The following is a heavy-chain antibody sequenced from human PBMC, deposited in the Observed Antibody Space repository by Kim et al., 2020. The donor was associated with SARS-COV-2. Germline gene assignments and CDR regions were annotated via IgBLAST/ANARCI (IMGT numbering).Heavy chain of an antibody. D-gene: IGHD3-9*01. Sequence: PSLKSRVTISVDTSKNQFSLKLSAVTAADTAVYYCARVDRDDWFNWYFDLWGRGSLVTVSS. CDR3: ARVDRDDWFNWYFDL. J-gene: IGHJ2*01. V-gene: IGHV4-39*07.